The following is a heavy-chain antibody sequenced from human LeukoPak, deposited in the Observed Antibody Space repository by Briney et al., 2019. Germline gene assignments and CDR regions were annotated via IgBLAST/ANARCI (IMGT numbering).Heavy chain of an antibody. Sequence: ASVKVSCKASGYTFTGYYMHWVRQAPGQGLEWKGWINPNSGGTNYAQKFQGRVTMTRDTSISTAYMELSRLRSDDTAVYYCARDRFTMVRGVIVLTNWGQGTLVTVSS. CDR2: INPNSGGT. CDR1: GYTFTGYY. CDR3: ARDRFTMVRGVIVLTN. D-gene: IGHD3-10*01. J-gene: IGHJ4*02. V-gene: IGHV1-2*02.